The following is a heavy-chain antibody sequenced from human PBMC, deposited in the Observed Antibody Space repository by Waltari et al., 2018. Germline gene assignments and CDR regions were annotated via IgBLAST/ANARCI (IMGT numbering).Heavy chain of an antibody. V-gene: IGHV1-69*05. J-gene: IGHJ4*02. CDR1: GGTFSSYA. D-gene: IGHD6-19*01. CDR3: ARSEYYSSGWYGY. CDR2: IIPIFGTA. Sequence: QVQLVQSGAEVKKPGSSVTVSCKASGGTFSSYAISWVRQAPGQGLEGMGGIIPIFGTANYAQKFQGRVTITTDESTSTAYMELSSLRSEDTAVYYCARSEYYSSGWYGYWGQGTLVTVSS.